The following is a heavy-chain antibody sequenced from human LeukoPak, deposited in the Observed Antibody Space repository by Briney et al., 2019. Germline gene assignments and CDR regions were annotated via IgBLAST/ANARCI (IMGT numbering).Heavy chain of an antibody. CDR1: GGSISSSSYY. D-gene: IGHD3-22*01. V-gene: IGHV4-39*01. J-gene: IGHJ4*02. Sequence: SETLSLTCTVSGGSISSSSYYWGWIRQPPGKGLEWIGSIYYSESTYYNPSLKSRVTISVDTSKNQFSLKLSSVTAADTAVYYCARGSLYYYDSSGYYFDYWGQGTLVTVSS. CDR3: ARGSLYYYDSSGYYFDY. CDR2: IYYSEST.